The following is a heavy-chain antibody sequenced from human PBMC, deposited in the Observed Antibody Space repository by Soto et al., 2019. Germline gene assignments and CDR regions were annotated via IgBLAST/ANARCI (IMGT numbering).Heavy chain of an antibody. CDR1: GGTFSSYA. CDR2: IIPIFGTA. CDR3: ARTGTTRDYYYYGMDV. J-gene: IGHJ6*02. D-gene: IGHD1-1*01. V-gene: IGHV1-69*06. Sequence: GASVKVSCKASGGTFSSYAISWVRQAPGQGLEWMGGIIPIFGTANYAQKFQGRVTITADKSASTAYMELSSLRSEDTAVYYCARTGTTRDYYYYGMDVWGQGTTVTVSS.